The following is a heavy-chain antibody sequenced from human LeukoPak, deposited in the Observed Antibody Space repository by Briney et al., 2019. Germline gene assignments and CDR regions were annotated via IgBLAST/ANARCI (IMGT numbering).Heavy chain of an antibody. J-gene: IGHJ4*02. V-gene: IGHV3-48*04. CDR2: ISSSSSTI. CDR1: GFTFSSYS. D-gene: IGHD6-19*01. CDR3: AKDSGIAVAGEATFDY. Sequence: GGSLRLSCAASGFTFSSYSMNWVRQAPGKGLEWVSYISSSSSTIYYADSVKGRFTISRDNAKNSLYLQMNSLRAEDTAVYYCAKDSGIAVAGEATFDYWGQGTLVTVSS.